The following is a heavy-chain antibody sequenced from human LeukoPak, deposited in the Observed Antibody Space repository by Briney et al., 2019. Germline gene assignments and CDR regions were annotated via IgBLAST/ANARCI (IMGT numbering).Heavy chain of an antibody. CDR2: INPSGGST. V-gene: IGHV1-46*01. CDR1: GYTFTNYY. D-gene: IGHD3-10*01. Sequence: ASVKVSCKASGYTFTNYYIHWVRQAPGQGLEWMGLINPSGGSTSYAQKFQGRVTMTRDTSKNQFSLKLSSVTAADTAVYYCARDPAPPRYYYGSGYGYYYYGMDVWGQGTTVTVSS. J-gene: IGHJ6*02. CDR3: ARDPAPPRYYYGSGYGYYYYGMDV.